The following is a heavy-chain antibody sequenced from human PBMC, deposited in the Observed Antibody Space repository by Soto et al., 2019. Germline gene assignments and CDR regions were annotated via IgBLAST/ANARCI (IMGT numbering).Heavy chain of an antibody. CDR2: ISSNGGST. J-gene: IGHJ5*02. CDR3: VIAARSESWFDP. Sequence: PGGSLRLSCSASGFTFSSYAMHWVRQAPGKGLEYVSAISSNGGSTYHADSVKGRFTISRDNSKNTLYLQMSSLRAEDTAVYYCVIAARSESWFDPWGQGTLVTVSS. D-gene: IGHD6-6*01. CDR1: GFTFSSYA. V-gene: IGHV3-64D*08.